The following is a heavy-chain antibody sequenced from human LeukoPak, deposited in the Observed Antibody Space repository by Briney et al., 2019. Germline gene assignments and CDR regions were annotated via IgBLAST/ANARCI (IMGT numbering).Heavy chain of an antibody. CDR2: ISAYNGNT. J-gene: IGHJ4*02. Sequence: ASVKVSCKASGYTFTRYGISWVRQAPGQGLEWMGWISAYNGNTNYAQKLQGRVTMTTDTSTSTAYMELRSLRSDDTAVYYCAIITIFGVALPRDYWGQGTLVTVSS. V-gene: IGHV1-18*01. CDR3: AIITIFGVALPRDY. D-gene: IGHD3-3*01. CDR1: GYTFTRYG.